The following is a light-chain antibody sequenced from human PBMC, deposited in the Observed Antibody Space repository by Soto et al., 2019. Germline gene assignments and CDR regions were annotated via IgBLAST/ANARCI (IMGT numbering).Light chain of an antibody. CDR2: EVT. CDR3: SSYTSSNTLEVL. CDR1: ISDVGGYNY. V-gene: IGLV2-14*01. Sequence: QSALTQPASVSGSPGQSITITCTGTISDVGGYNYVSWYQQHPGKAPKLMIYEVTHRPSGISNRFSGSKSGNTASLTISGLQAEDEADYYCSSYTSSNTLEVLFGGGTKLTVL. J-gene: IGLJ2*01.